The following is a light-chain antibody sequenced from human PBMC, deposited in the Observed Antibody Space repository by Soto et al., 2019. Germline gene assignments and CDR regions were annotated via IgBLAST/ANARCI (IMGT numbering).Light chain of an antibody. CDR1: SSNIGAGYD. CDR3: RSSDSSRSVWV. V-gene: IGLV1-40*01. J-gene: IGLJ3*02. Sequence: QSALTQPPSVSGAPGQRVTISCTGSSSNIGAGYDVHWYQQLPGTAPKLLIYGNSNRPSGVPDRFSGSKSGTSASLAITGGQADDEADYYCRSSDSSRSVWVFGGGTKLTVL. CDR2: GNS.